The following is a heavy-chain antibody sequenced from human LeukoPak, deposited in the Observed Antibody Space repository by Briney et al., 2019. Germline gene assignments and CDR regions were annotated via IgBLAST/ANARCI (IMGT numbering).Heavy chain of an antibody. CDR2: ISSSGSTI. Sequence: PGGSLRLSCAASGFTFSDYYMIWIRQAPGKGLDWVSYISSSGSTIYYADSVKGRFTISRDNAKNSLFLQMNSLRAEDTAVYYCARDPETLTTVVTLSEPPDYWGQGTLVTVSS. CDR3: ARDPETLTTVVTLSEPPDY. J-gene: IGHJ4*02. V-gene: IGHV3-11*04. D-gene: IGHD4-23*01. CDR1: GFTFSDYY.